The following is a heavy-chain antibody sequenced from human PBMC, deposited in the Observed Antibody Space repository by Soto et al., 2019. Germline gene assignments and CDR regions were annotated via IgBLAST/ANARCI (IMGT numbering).Heavy chain of an antibody. D-gene: IGHD3-16*01. Sequence: WGSLRLSCAASGFTFSDYYMSWIRQAPGKGLEWVSYISSSSSYTNYADSVKGRFTISRDNAKNSLYLQMNSLRAEDTAVYYCARSYDFDFDYWGQGTLVTVSS. V-gene: IGHV3-11*06. CDR1: GFTFSDYY. J-gene: IGHJ4*02. CDR2: ISSSSSYT. CDR3: ARSYDFDFDY.